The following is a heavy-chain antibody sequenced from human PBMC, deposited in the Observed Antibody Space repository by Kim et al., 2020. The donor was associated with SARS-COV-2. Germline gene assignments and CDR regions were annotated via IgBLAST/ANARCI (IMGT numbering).Heavy chain of an antibody. D-gene: IGHD2-15*01. CDR1: GFTVSSSY. Sequence: GGSLRLSCAASGFTVSSSYMTWVRQAPGKGLEWVSVIHRGGGTDYADSVKGRFIISSDNSKNTVHHQLNNMRAEDTAAYFCARDLYTPTSHWGQGTLV. J-gene: IGHJ4*02. CDR3: ARDLYTPTSH. V-gene: IGHV3-53*01. CDR2: IHRGGGT.